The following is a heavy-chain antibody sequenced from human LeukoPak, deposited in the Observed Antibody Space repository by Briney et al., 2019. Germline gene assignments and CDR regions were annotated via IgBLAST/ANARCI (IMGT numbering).Heavy chain of an antibody. Sequence: GGSLRLSCAASGFTFSSYEMNWVRQAPGKGLEWVSYISSSGSTIYYADSVKGRFTISRDNAKNSLYLQMHSLRAEDTAVYYCAELGITMIGGVWGQGTLVTVSS. CDR3: AELGITMIGGV. D-gene: IGHD3-10*02. V-gene: IGHV3-48*03. J-gene: IGHJ4*02. CDR1: GFTFSSYE. CDR2: ISSSGSTI.